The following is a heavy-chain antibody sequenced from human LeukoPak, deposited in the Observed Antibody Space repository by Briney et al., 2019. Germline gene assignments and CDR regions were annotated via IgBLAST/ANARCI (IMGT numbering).Heavy chain of an antibody. CDR2: IWFDGSNK. D-gene: IGHD4-23*01. Sequence: GGSLRLSCTASGSTLSSHDMSWVRQAPGKGLEWVAVIWFDGSNKYYADSVKGRFTISRDNSKNTLYLQMNILRAEDTAVYYCSRDYGGNLFYFDYWGQGTLVTVSS. CDR3: SRDYGGNLFYFDY. V-gene: IGHV3-33*07. CDR1: GSTLSSHD. J-gene: IGHJ4*02.